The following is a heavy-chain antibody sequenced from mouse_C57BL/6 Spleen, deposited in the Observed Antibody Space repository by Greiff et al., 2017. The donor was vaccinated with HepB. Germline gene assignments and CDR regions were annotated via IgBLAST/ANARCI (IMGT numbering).Heavy chain of an antibody. V-gene: IGHV6-3*01. CDR3: IVGDRYFDY. J-gene: IGHJ2*01. CDR2: IRLKSDNYAT. Sequence: EVQLVESGGGLVQPGGSMKLSCVASGFTFSNYWMNWVRQSPEKGLEWVAQIRLKSDNYATHYAESVKGRFTISRDDSKSSVYLQMNNLRAEDTGIYYCIVGDRYFDYWGQGTTLTVSS. CDR1: GFTFSNYW. D-gene: IGHD3-3*01.